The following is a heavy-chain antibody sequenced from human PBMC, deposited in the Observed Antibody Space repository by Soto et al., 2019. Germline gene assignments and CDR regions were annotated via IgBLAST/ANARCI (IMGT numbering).Heavy chain of an antibody. V-gene: IGHV4-59*04. D-gene: IGHD3-9*01. J-gene: IGHJ2*01. CDR1: GGSISSYY. Sequence: SETLSLTCTVSGGSISSYYWNWIRQPPGKGLEWIGCIFYSGTTYYNPSLKSRVTISIDTSKNQFSLKLTSVTAADTAVYYCAKTGPYDILTYWYFDLWGRGTLVTVSS. CDR2: IFYSGTT. CDR3: AKTGPYDILTYWYFDL.